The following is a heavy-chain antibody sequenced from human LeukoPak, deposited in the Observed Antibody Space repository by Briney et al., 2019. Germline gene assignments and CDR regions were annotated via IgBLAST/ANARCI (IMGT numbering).Heavy chain of an antibody. V-gene: IGHV3-23*01. J-gene: IGHJ1*01. CDR1: GFTFSSYA. CDR3: AKDEYCSGGSCYPEYFQH. D-gene: IGHD2-15*01. CDR2: ISGSGGST. Sequence: QPGGSLRLSCAASGFTFSSYAMSWVRQAPGKGLEWVSAISGSGGSTYYADSVKGRFTISRDNSKNTLYLQMNSLSAEDTAVYYCAKDEYCSGGSCYPEYFQHWGQGTLVTVSS.